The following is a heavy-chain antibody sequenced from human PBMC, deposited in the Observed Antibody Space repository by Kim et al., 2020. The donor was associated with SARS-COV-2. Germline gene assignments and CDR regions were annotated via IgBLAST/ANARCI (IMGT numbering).Heavy chain of an antibody. CDR1: GYSISSGYY. J-gene: IGHJ5*02. CDR2: IYHSGST. V-gene: IGHV4-38-2*02. Sequence: SETLSLTCTVSGYSISSGYYWGWIRQPPGKGLEWIGSIYHSGSTYYNPSLKSRVTISVDTSKNQFSLKLSSVTAADTAVYYCAREGYSSSGGGFDPWGQGTLVTVSS. CDR3: AREGYSSSGGGFDP. D-gene: IGHD6-13*01.